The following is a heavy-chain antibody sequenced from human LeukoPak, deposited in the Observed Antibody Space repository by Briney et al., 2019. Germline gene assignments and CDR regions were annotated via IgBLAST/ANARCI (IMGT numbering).Heavy chain of an antibody. D-gene: IGHD2-2*01. Sequence: SKTLSLTCTVSGYSISSGYYWGWIRQPPGKGLEWIGSINHSGSMDYNPSLKSRVTISIDTSKNQFFLKVSSVTAADTAVYYCARDQKYQLPHTNWFDPWGQGTLVTVSS. V-gene: IGHV4-38-2*02. CDR1: GYSISSGYY. J-gene: IGHJ5*02. CDR2: INHSGSM. CDR3: ARDQKYQLPHTNWFDP.